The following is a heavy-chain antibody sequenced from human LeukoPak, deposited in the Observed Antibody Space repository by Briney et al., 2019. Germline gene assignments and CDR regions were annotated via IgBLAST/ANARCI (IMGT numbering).Heavy chain of an antibody. D-gene: IGHD6-13*01. CDR3: ARALYANAWYAFDI. CDR2: LSHSGSS. V-gene: IGHV4-59*02. Sequence: SETLSLTCSVSGGSVSSYYWSWIRRPPGRGLEWIAYLSHSGSSDSNPSLTSRVTTLVDTSKNQFSLKLTSVTAADTPVYYCARALYANAWYAFDIWGHGTMVTVSS. CDR1: GGSVSSYY. J-gene: IGHJ3*02.